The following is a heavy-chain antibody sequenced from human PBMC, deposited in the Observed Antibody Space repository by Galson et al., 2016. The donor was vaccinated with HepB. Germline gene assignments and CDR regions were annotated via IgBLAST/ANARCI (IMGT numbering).Heavy chain of an antibody. CDR1: RGSISSSTYY. CDR2: ISYSGST. J-gene: IGHJ5*02. V-gene: IGHV4-39*01. D-gene: IGHD6-6*01. CDR3: ARSLAEYDSSSGSDP. Sequence: LSLTCTVSRGSISSSTYYWGWIRQPPGKGLEWIGSISYSGSTYYNPSLKSRVTISLDASKNQFSLKVSSVTAADTAVYYCARSLAEYDSSSGSDPWGQGTLVTVSA.